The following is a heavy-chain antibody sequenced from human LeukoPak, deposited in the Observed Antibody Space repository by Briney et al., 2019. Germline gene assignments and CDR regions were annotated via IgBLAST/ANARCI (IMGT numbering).Heavy chain of an antibody. D-gene: IGHD4-11*01. CDR3: ARAPWAYGNYVHAFDI. Sequence: SETLSLTCTVSGGSISGSYYWGWIRPPPGKGLEWIGSIYYSGRIYYNASLKSRVTISVDTSKNHFSLKLTSVTAADTAVYYCARAPWAYGNYVHAFDIWGHGTMVTVSS. J-gene: IGHJ3*02. V-gene: IGHV4-39*02. CDR2: IYYSGRI. CDR1: GGSISGSYY.